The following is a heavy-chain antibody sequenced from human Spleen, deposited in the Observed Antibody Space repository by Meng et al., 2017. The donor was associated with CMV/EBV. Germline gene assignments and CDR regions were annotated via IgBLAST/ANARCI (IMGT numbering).Heavy chain of an antibody. J-gene: IGHJ4*02. Sequence: GGSLRLSCAAPGFTFSSYSMNWVRQAPGKGLEWVSSISSSSYIYYADSVKGRFTISRDNAKNSLYLQMNSLRAEDTAVYYCARDQARGIPGVDYWGQGTLVTVSS. CDR2: ISSSSYI. CDR1: GFTFSSYS. D-gene: IGHD6-13*01. CDR3: ARDQARGIPGVDY. V-gene: IGHV3-21*01.